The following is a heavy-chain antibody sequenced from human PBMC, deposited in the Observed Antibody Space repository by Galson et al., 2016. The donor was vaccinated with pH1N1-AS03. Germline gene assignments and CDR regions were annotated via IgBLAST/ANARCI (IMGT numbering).Heavy chain of an antibody. Sequence: SETLSLTCTVSGGYFRSSNYYWGWIRQAPGKGLEWIASIYHSGSTYHNPSLKSRVTISLDTSKNQFSLKLTSLTAADTAVYYCSARRPGDGFGELTRDYWGQGILVTVSS. D-gene: IGHD3-10*01. CDR3: SARRPGDGFGELTRDY. CDR2: IYHSGST. V-gene: IGHV4-39*07. J-gene: IGHJ4*02. CDR1: GGYFRSSNYY.